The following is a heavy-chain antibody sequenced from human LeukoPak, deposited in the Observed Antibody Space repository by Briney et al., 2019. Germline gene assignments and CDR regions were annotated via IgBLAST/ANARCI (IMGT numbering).Heavy chain of an antibody. D-gene: IGHD3-22*01. Sequence: GGSLRLSCAASGFTFSSYAMSWVRQAPGKGLEWVSAISGSGGSTYYADSVKGRFTISRDNSKNTLYLQMNSLRAEDTAVYYCAKDLPPDSSGYLDAFDIWGQGTMVTVSS. CDR3: AKDLPPDSSGYLDAFDI. CDR2: ISGSGGST. CDR1: GFTFSSYA. J-gene: IGHJ3*02. V-gene: IGHV3-23*01.